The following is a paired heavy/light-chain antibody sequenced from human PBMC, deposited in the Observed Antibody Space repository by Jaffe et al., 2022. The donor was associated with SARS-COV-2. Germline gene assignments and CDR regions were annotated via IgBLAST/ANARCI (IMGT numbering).Light chain of an antibody. CDR1: STDVITYKY. CDR2: EIT. Sequence: QSALTQPASVSGSLGQSITIPCTEISTDVITYKYVSWYQQHPGKAPKLIIYEITNRPSGVPDRFSGSKSGNTASLTISGLQAGDEADYYCTSYRNSTTVVVFGGGTELTVL. J-gene: IGLJ2*01. CDR3: TSYRNSTTVVV. V-gene: IGLV2-14*01.
Heavy chain of an antibody. V-gene: IGHV7-4-1*02. CDR1: GYSFNNYT. CDR2: INTNTGNT. Sequence: QVQLAQSGSELKKPGASVKVSCKASGYSFNNYTMNWVRQAPGQGLEWMGRINTNTGNTKYAQGFTGRFVFSLDTSASTAYLQISRLKVEDNAVYYCAREAYGSGFYHYYGMDVWGQGTTVTVSS. D-gene: IGHD6-19*01. J-gene: IGHJ6*02. CDR3: AREAYGSGFYHYYGMDV.